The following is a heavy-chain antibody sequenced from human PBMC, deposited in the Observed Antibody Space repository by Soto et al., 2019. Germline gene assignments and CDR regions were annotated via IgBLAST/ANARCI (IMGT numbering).Heavy chain of an antibody. J-gene: IGHJ5*02. CDR1: AFAFSRSA. CDR2: ISGSGDRT. V-gene: IGHV3-23*01. D-gene: IGHD3-10*01. Sequence: EVQLLGSGGGLVQPGGSLRLSCAASAFAFSRSAMSWVRQTPGKGLEWVSVISGSGDRTFYADSVKGRVTISRDNSKNTLYLDMSSLRVEDTAVYYCAKGLSGSGAYQYFDPWGQGTLVTVSS. CDR3: AKGLSGSGAYQYFDP.